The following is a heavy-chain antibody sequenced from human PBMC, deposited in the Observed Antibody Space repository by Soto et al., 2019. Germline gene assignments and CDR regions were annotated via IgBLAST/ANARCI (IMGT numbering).Heavy chain of an antibody. D-gene: IGHD1-20*01. CDR1: GFTITSSA. J-gene: IGHJ4*02. Sequence: GGSLRLSCAASGFTITSSAMSWVRQAPGKGLEWVSTTGISGRTTYYADSVKGRFTVSRDDSKNTLDPQMSSLRAEDTAVYYCATVHNTSRSFDYWGQGTPVTVSS. CDR2: TGISGRTT. V-gene: IGHV3-23*01. CDR3: ATVHNTSRSFDY.